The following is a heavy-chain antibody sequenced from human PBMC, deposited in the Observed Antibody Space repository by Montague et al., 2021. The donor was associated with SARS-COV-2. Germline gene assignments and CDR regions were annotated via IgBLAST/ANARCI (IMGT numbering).Heavy chain of an antibody. D-gene: IGHD6-13*01. V-gene: IGHV2-70*01. CDR1: GFPLSTSGMC. CDR2: IDWDDGK. CDR3: ARIFDSSWPTFDY. Sequence: PALVKPTQTLTLTCTFSGFPLSTSGMCVSWIRQPPGKALEWLALIDWDDGKYYSTSLKTRLTISKDTSKNQVVLTMTNMDPVDTATYYCARIFDSSWPTFDYWGQGTLVTVSS. J-gene: IGHJ4*02.